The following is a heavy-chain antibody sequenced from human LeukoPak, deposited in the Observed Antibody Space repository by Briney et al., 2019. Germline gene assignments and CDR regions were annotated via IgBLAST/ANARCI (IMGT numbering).Heavy chain of an antibody. D-gene: IGHD2-2*01. CDR2: MNPNSGNT. CDR1: GYTFTSYD. V-gene: IGHV1-8*01. Sequence: ASVKVSCKASGYTFTSYDINWVRQATGQGLEWMGWMNPNSGNTGYAQKFQGRVTMTRNTSISTAYMELSSLRSEDTAVYYCARARRYCSSTSCQARLTHYYMDVWGKGTTVTVSS. J-gene: IGHJ6*03. CDR3: ARARRYCSSTSCQARLTHYYMDV.